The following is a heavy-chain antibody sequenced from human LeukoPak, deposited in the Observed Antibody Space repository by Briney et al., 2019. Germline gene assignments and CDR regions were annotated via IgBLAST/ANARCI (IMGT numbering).Heavy chain of an antibody. CDR1: GYTFTSYY. CDR3: ARGQGGSYPYDAFDI. CDR2: INPSGGST. Sequence: ASVKLSCKASGYTFTSYYMHWVRQAPGQGLEWMGIINPSGGSTSYAQKFQGRVTMTRDTSISTAYMELSRLRSDDTAVYYCARGQGGSYPYDAFDIWGQGTMVTVSS. J-gene: IGHJ3*02. D-gene: IGHD1-26*01. V-gene: IGHV1-46*01.